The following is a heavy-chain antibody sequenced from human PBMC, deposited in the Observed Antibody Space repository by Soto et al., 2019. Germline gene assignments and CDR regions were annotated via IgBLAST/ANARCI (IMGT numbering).Heavy chain of an antibody. V-gene: IGHV3-21*01. D-gene: IGHD2-2*01. J-gene: IGHJ5*02. CDR3: ARDLTARVVVPAAIPPLFDP. CDR2: ISSSSSYI. CDR1: GFTFSSYS. Sequence: GGSLRISCAASGFTFSSYSMNWVRQAPGKGLEWVSSISSSSSYIYYADSVKGRFTISRDNAKNSLYLQMNSLRAEDTAVYYCARDLTARVVVPAAIPPLFDPWGQGTLVTVSS.